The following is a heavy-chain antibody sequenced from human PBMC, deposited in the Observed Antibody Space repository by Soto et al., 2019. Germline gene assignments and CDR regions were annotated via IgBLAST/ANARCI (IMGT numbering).Heavy chain of an antibody. V-gene: IGHV3-15*07. J-gene: IGHJ4*02. D-gene: IGHD1-26*01. CDR2: IRTKSEGETT. Sequence: EVQLLESGGGLVKSGGSLRLSCAASGFSFSSAWMNWVRQAPGKGLEWVGRIRTKSEGETTDYPAPVKGRFSISRDDSKTTLYLQMTSLKIEDTAVYFCTTGSVEGYWGQGTLVTVSS. CDR1: GFSFSSAW. CDR3: TTGSVEGY.